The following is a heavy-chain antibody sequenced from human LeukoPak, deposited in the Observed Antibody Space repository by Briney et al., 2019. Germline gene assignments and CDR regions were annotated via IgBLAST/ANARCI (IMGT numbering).Heavy chain of an antibody. V-gene: IGHV3-7*03. CDR1: GFTFSSYW. CDR3: ASGLGYCSSTSCYNYYYYGMDV. Sequence: PGGSLRLSCAASGFTFSSYWMSWVRQAPGKGLEWVANIKQDGSEKYYVDSAKGRFTISRDNAKNSLYLQMNSLRAEDTAVYYCASGLGYCSSTSCYNYYYYGMDVWGKGTTVTVSS. J-gene: IGHJ6*04. CDR2: IKQDGSEK. D-gene: IGHD2-2*02.